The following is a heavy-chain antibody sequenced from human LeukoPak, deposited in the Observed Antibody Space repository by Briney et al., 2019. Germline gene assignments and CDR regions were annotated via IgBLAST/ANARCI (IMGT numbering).Heavy chain of an antibody. V-gene: IGHV4-39*02. CDR3: ARYLNCADYAAAFDI. CDR1: GGSISSTSYF. Sequence: SETLSLTCTVSGGSISSTSYFWGWLRQPPGKGLEWIGSIYYRGDTYYNPSLKSRVTISVHTSKNHFSLKLSSVTAADTAVYYCARYLNCADYAAAFDIWGQGTMVTVSS. D-gene: IGHD3-16*01. J-gene: IGHJ3*02. CDR2: IYYRGDT.